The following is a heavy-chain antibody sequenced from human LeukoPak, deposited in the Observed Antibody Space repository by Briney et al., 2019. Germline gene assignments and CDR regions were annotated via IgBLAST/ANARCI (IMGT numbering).Heavy chain of an antibody. CDR1: GFTFSSYS. J-gene: IGHJ4*02. V-gene: IGHV3-23*01. CDR3: AKEPYSGSQLLDY. Sequence: QTGGSLRLSCAASGFTFSSYSMNWVRQAPGKGLEWVSAISTSGGSTYYADSVKGRFTISRDNSKNTLYLQMNSLRAEDTAVYYCAKEPYSGSQLLDYWGQGTLVTASS. CDR2: ISTSGGST. D-gene: IGHD1-26*01.